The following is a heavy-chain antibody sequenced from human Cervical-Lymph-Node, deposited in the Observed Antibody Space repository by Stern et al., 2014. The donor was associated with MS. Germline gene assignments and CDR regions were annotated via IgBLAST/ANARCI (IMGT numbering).Heavy chain of an antibody. CDR3: ARGETRLMQFALSRHYGMDV. CDR1: GYTFANYD. CDR2: MNPNSGDK. D-gene: IGHD2-21*02. V-gene: IGHV1-8*01. J-gene: IGHJ6*02. Sequence: VQLEESGTEVKKPGASVKVACKASGYTFANYDITWIRQATGQGLEWLGWMNPNSGDKGYAQKLQGRITMTRNTSMNTAYMELNNLRSDDTAVYYCARGETRLMQFALSRHYGMDVLGQGTTVIVSS.